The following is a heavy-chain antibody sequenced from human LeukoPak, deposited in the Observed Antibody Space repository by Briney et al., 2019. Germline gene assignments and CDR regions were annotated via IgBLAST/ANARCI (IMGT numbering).Heavy chain of an antibody. CDR3: ARCSSSTGGASYYLDY. J-gene: IGHJ4*01. Sequence: GGSLRLSCTASGFTLRNYWMHWVRQVPGKRLVWVSRISGDGSVTNYADSVQGRFTISRDNAKNTLCLQIDSLRSEDTAVYYCARCSSSTGGASYYLDYWGHGTLVTVSS. CDR1: GFTLRNYW. D-gene: IGHD6-6*01. CDR2: ISGDGSVT. V-gene: IGHV3-74*01.